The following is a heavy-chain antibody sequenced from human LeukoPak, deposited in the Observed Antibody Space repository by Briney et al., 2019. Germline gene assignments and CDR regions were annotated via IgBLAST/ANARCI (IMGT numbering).Heavy chain of an antibody. J-gene: IGHJ4*02. V-gene: IGHV1-2*02. D-gene: IGHD6-19*01. Sequence: GASVKVSCKASGYIFGDYYIHWVRQAPGQGLEYMGWINPNGGGPNYAQRFKGRVTLSKDTSINTVYMEMTGLTSDDTAVFYCARGGLAVAGKTQFHFDKWGQGTLVTVSS. CDR3: ARGGLAVAGKTQFHFDK. CDR1: GYIFGDYY. CDR2: INPNGGGP.